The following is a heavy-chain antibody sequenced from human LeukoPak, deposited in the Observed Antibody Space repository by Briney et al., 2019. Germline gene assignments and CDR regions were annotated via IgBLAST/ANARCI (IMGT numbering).Heavy chain of an antibody. V-gene: IGHV3-49*03. J-gene: IGHJ5*02. Sequence: PGGSLRLSCAASGFTFTSYAMSWFRQAPGKGLEWVGFIRSKAYGGTTEYAASVKGRFTISRDDSKSIAYLQMNSLKTEDTAVYYCLRGLRLRFDPWGQGTLVTVSS. CDR1: GFTFTSYA. D-gene: IGHD5-12*01. CDR2: IRSKAYGGTT. CDR3: LRGLRLRFDP.